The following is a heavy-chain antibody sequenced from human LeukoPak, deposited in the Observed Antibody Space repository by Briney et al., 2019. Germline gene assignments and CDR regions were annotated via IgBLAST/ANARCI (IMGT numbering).Heavy chain of an antibody. D-gene: IGHD3-10*01. J-gene: IGHJ4*01. CDR1: GYTFTSYD. V-gene: IGHV1-8*01. CDR3: ARYAYGSGSYYQKPFDY. CDR2: MSPDSGNT. Sequence: ASVKVSCKASGYTFTSYDINWVRQATGQGLEWMGWMSPDSGNTGYAQKFQGRVTMTRNTSISTAYMELSGLTSDDTAVYYCARYAYGSGSYYQKPFDYWGQGTLVTVSS.